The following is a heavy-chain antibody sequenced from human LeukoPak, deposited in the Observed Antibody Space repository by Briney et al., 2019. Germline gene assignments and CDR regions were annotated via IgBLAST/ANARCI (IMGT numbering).Heavy chain of an antibody. D-gene: IGHD4-23*01. V-gene: IGHV4-30-2*01. Sequence: SETLSLTCTVSGGSISSGGYYWSWIRQPPGKGLEWIGCIYQSGSTYYNPSLKSRVTISIDRSKNQFSLKLNSVTAADTAVYYCSTSRGELRWSLAWGQGTLVSVSS. CDR3: STSRGELRWSLA. CDR2: IYQSGST. J-gene: IGHJ5*02. CDR1: GGSISSGGYY.